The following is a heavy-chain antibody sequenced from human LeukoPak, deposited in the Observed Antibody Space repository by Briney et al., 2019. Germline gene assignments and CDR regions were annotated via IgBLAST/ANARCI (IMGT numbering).Heavy chain of an antibody. CDR1: GFIFSTYG. V-gene: IGHV3-30*02. CDR3: VPGQPARSTVAGPN. CDR2: IRYDGSNE. J-gene: IGHJ4*02. D-gene: IGHD6-19*01. Sequence: PGGSLRLSCAASGFIFSTYGMHWVRQAPGKGLEWVAFIRYDGSNEYYGDSVKGRFTISRDNSKNTLYLQMNSLRVEDTAVYYCVPGQPARSTVAGPNGGQGTLVTVSS.